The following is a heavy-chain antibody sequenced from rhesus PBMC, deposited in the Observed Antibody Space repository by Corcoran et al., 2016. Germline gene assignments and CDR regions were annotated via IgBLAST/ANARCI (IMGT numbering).Heavy chain of an antibody. J-gene: IGHJ4*01. CDR2: IYGSRTST. Sequence: QVQLQESGPGVVKPSETLSLTCAASGGAISDSYRWSWLRQPPGKGPEWIRDIYGSRTSTNYTPYLNRRDTISKDTSNNHFSLELSSVTAADTAVYYCARDGLQYLDLLLYSLDYWGQGVLVTVSS. V-gene: IGHV4S10*01. CDR1: GGAISDSYR. D-gene: IGHD3-3*01. CDR3: ARDGLQYLDLLLYSLDY.